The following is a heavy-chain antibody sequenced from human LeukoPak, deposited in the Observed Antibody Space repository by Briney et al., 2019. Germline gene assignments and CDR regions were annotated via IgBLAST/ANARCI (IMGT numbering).Heavy chain of an antibody. CDR3: ARAKYYDFWSGLDAFDI. J-gene: IGHJ3*02. CDR2: IYYSGST. Sequence: PSETLSLTCTVSGGSISSYYWSWIRQPPGKGLEWIGYIYYSGSTNYNPSLKSRVTISVDTSKNQFSLKLSSVTAADTAVYYCARAKYYDFWSGLDAFDIWGQGTMVTVSS. CDR1: GGSISSYY. V-gene: IGHV4-59*01. D-gene: IGHD3-3*01.